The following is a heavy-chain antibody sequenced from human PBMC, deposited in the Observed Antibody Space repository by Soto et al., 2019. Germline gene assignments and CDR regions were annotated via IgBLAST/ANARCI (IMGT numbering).Heavy chain of an antibody. CDR3: ARGQWLQYPYFDY. CDR2: ISYDGSNK. CDR1: GFTFSSYA. Sequence: GGSLRLSCAASGFTFSSYAMHWVRQAPGKGLEWVAVISYDGSNKYYADSVKGRFTISRDNSKNTLYLQMNSLRAEDTAVYYCARGQWLQYPYFDYWGQGTLVTVSS. J-gene: IGHJ4*02. D-gene: IGHD5-12*01. V-gene: IGHV3-30-3*01.